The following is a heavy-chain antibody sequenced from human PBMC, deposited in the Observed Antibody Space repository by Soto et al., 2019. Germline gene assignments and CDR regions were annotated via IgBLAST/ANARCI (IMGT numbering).Heavy chain of an antibody. V-gene: IGHV1-69*01. Sequence: QVQLVQSGAEVKKPGSSVKVSCKASGGTFSSYAISWVRQAPGQGLEWMGGIIPIFGTANYAQKFPGGVTITADESTSTAYREVSSLSSEDTAVYYCVRDLEQLVSRGMDVWGQGTTVTVAS. CDR2: IIPIFGTA. CDR1: GGTFSSYA. J-gene: IGHJ6*02. CDR3: VRDLEQLVSRGMDV. D-gene: IGHD6-13*01.